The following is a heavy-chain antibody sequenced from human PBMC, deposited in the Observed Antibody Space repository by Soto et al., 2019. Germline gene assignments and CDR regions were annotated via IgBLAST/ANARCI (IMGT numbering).Heavy chain of an antibody. V-gene: IGHV1-18*01. CDR2: ISAYNGNT. J-gene: IGHJ3*02. CDR1: GYTFTSSG. D-gene: IGHD2-2*01. CDR3: ARDATAYCSSTSCRANDAFDI. Sequence: ASVMVSCTASGYTFTSSGISLVRQAPGQGLEWMGWISAYNGNTNYAQKLQGRVTMTTDTSTSTAYMELRSLRSDDTAVYYCARDATAYCSSTSCRANDAFDIWGQGTMVTVSS.